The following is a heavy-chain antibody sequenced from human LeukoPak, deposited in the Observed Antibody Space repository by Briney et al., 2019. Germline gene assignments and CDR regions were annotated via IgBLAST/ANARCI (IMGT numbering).Heavy chain of an antibody. CDR3: ARDRRSSGWYDWFDP. Sequence: SETLSLTCTVSGGSISSYYWSWIRQPAGKGLEWIGRIYTSGSTNYNPSLKSRVTMSVDTSKNQFSLKLSSVTAADTAVYYCARDRRSSGWYDWFDPWGQGTLVTVSS. J-gene: IGHJ5*02. V-gene: IGHV4-4*07. D-gene: IGHD6-19*01. CDR2: IYTSGST. CDR1: GGSISSYY.